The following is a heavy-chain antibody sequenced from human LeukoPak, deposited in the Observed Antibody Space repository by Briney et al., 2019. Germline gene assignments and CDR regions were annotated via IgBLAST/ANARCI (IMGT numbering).Heavy chain of an antibody. CDR3: ARNFDS. Sequence: GGSLRLSCAASGFTFTSYTMNWVRQAPGKGLEWVSYITSSSSTIYYADSVKGRFTMSRDNAENSLYLQMNSLRAEDTAVYYCARNFDSWGQGTLVAVSS. V-gene: IGHV3-48*01. J-gene: IGHJ4*02. D-gene: IGHD2/OR15-2a*01. CDR1: GFTFTSYT. CDR2: ITSSSSTI.